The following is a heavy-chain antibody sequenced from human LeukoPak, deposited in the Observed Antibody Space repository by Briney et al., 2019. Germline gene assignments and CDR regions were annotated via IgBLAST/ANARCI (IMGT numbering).Heavy chain of an antibody. CDR1: GGTFSSYA. Sequence: WASVKVSCKASGGTFSSYAISWVRQAPGQGLEWMGGIIPIFGTANYAQKLQGRVTITTDESTSTAYMELSSLRSEDTAVYYCARDEWLLGFFDYWGQGTLVTVSS. D-gene: IGHD3-3*01. J-gene: IGHJ4*02. CDR2: IIPIFGTA. CDR3: ARDEWLLGFFDY. V-gene: IGHV1-69*05.